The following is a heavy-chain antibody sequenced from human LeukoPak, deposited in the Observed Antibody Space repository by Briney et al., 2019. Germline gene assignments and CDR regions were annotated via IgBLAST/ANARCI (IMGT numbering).Heavy chain of an antibody. Sequence: GESLKISCKGSGYSFTNYWIGWVRQMPGKGLEWMGIIYPGDSDTRYSPSFQGQVTISADKSISTAYLQWSSLKASDIAMYYCARGRYDSGGYYSIFDYWGQGTLVTVSS. J-gene: IGHJ4*02. CDR2: IYPGDSDT. CDR3: ARGRYDSGGYYSIFDY. CDR1: GYSFTNYW. D-gene: IGHD3-22*01. V-gene: IGHV5-51*01.